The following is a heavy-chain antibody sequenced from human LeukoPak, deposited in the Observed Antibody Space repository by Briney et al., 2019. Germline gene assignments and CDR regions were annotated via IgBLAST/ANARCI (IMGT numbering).Heavy chain of an antibody. V-gene: IGHV4-31*03. CDR2: IYYSGST. CDR1: GGSISSGGYY. D-gene: IGHD3-22*01. J-gene: IGHJ6*02. CDR3: ASFGSGYYYYYYYGMDV. Sequence: SETLSLTCTVSGGSISSGGYYWSWIRQHPGKGLEWIGYIYYSGSTYYNPSLKSRVTISVDTSKNQFSLKLSSVTAADTAVYYCASFGSGYYYYYYYGMDVWGQGTTVTVSS.